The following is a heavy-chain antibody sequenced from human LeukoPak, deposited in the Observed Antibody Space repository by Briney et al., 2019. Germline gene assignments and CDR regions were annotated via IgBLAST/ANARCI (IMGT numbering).Heavy chain of an antibody. CDR2: ISYDGSNK. J-gene: IGHJ4*02. CDR1: GFTFSSYA. V-gene: IGHV3-30*04. Sequence: GGSLRLSCAASGFTFSSYAMHWVRQAPGKGLEWVAVISYDGSNKYYADSVRGRFTISRDNSKNTLYLQMNSLRAEDTAVYYCAGLRRQQKWGQGTLVTVSS. CDR3: AGLRRQQK. D-gene: IGHD1/OR15-1a*01.